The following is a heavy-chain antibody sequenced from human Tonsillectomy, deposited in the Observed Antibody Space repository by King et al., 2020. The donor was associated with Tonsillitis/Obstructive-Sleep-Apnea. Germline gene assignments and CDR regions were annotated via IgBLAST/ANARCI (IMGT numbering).Heavy chain of an antibody. CDR2: INAGNGNT. CDR1: GYTFTSYA. CDR3: ARFEPTVVTFVDY. D-gene: IGHD4-23*01. Sequence: GQLVQSGAEVKKPGASVKVSCKASGYTFTSYAMHWVRQAPGQRLEWMGWINAGNGNTKYSQKFQGRVTITRDTSASTAYMELSSLRSEDTAVYYCARFEPTVVTFVDYWGQGTLVTVSS. V-gene: IGHV1-3*01. J-gene: IGHJ4*02.